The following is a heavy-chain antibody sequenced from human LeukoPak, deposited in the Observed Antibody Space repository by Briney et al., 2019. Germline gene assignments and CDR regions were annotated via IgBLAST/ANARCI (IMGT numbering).Heavy chain of an antibody. Sequence: PSETLSLTCTVFGYSISSGFFWAWIRQPPGKGLEWIGSIYHTGNTYYNPSLKSRVSVSVDTSKNQVFLNLKSVTAADTAVYYCARFDVTSAGDYCGQGTLVTVSS. CDR2: IYHTGNT. CDR1: GYSISSGFF. V-gene: IGHV4-38-2*02. CDR3: ARFDVTSAGDY. D-gene: IGHD6-13*01. J-gene: IGHJ4*02.